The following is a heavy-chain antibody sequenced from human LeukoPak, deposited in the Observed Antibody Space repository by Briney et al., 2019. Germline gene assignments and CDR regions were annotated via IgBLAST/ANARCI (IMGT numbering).Heavy chain of an antibody. CDR2: ISYDGSNK. Sequence: GGSLRLSCAASGLTFSSYGMHWVRRAPGKGLEWVAVISYDGSNKCYADSLKGRFTISRDNSKNTLYLQMHSLRAEDTAVYYCAKDRGYSYFDYWGQGTLVTVSS. J-gene: IGHJ4*02. D-gene: IGHD5-18*01. CDR3: AKDRGYSYFDY. V-gene: IGHV3-30*18. CDR1: GLTFSSYG.